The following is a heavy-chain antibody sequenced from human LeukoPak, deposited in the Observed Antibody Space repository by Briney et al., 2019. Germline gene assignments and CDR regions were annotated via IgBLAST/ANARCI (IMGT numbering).Heavy chain of an antibody. D-gene: IGHD5-18*01. CDR3: ARGGRRGAVDTAMVTP. CDR1: GGTFSSYA. CDR2: IIPIFGTA. V-gene: IGHV1-69*13. Sequence: SVKVSCKASGGTFSSYAISWVRQAPGQGLEWMGGIIPIFGTANYAQKFQGRVTITADESTSTAYMELISLRSEDTAVYYCARGGRRGAVDTAMVTPWGQGTLVTVSS. J-gene: IGHJ5*02.